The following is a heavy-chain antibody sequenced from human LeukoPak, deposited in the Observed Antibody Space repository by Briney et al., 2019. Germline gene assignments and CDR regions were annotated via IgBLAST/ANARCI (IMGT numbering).Heavy chain of an antibody. Sequence: ASVKVSCKASGYTFTSYGISWVRQAPGQGREWMGWSSAYNGNTNYAQKLQGRVTMTTDTSTSNAYMELRSLRSDDTAVYYCASHSHGEYVQSHSFDIWGQGTMVKVYS. CDR1: GYTFTSYG. CDR3: ASHSHGEYVQSHSFDI. J-gene: IGHJ3*02. CDR2: SSAYNGNT. V-gene: IGHV1-18*04. D-gene: IGHD4-17*01.